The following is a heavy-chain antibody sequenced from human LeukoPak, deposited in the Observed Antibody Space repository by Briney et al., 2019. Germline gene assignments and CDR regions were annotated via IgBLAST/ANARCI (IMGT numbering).Heavy chain of an antibody. Sequence: EGSLRLSCAASGFTVSSNYMSWVRQAPGKGLEWVSVIYSGGSTYYADSVKGRFSISRDNSKNTLYLQMNSLRAEDTAVYYCASILGYCSSTSCQDYWGQGTLVTVSS. J-gene: IGHJ4*02. CDR1: GFTVSSNY. V-gene: IGHV3-66*02. CDR3: ASILGYCSSTSCQDY. D-gene: IGHD2-2*01. CDR2: IYSGGST.